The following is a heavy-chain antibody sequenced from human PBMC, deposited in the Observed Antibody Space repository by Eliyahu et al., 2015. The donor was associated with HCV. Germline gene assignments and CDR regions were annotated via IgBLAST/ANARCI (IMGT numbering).Heavy chain of an antibody. CDR3: ATVKDYTKHSDY. CDR1: GYTFSSVW. CDR2: IYPGDSET. J-gene: IGHJ4*02. D-gene: IGHD4-11*01. V-gene: IGHV5-51*03. Sequence: EVQLVQSGPEMXKPGEXLKIXCXASGYTFSSVWIGWVRQMPGKGLEWMGIIYPGDSETRYXPPFQGQVTISVDTSITTAYLQWSSLQAADSAMYYCATVKDYTKHSDYWGQGTLVTVSS.